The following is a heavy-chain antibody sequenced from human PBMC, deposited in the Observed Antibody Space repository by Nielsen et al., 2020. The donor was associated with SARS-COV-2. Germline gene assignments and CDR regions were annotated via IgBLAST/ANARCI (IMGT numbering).Heavy chain of an antibody. Sequence: ASVKVSCKVSGYTLTELSMHWVRQAPGKGLEWMGGFDPEDGETIYAQKFQGRVIMTEDTSTDTAYMELSSLRSEDTAVYYCATTGYCSGGSCYSSAFYYGMDVWGQGTTVTVSS. CDR1: GYTLTELS. CDR3: ATTGYCSGGSCYSSAFYYGMDV. D-gene: IGHD2-15*01. J-gene: IGHJ6*02. CDR2: FDPEDGET. V-gene: IGHV1-24*01.